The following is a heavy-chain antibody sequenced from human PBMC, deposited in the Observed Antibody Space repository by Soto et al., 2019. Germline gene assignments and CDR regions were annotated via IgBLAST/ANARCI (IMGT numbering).Heavy chain of an antibody. CDR2: INSDGSRT. V-gene: IGHV3-74*01. CDR3: ASGVYVGVAFDI. D-gene: IGHD3-10*02. Sequence: EVQLVESGGGLVQPGGSLRLSCAASGFTFSTYWMHWVRQAPGKGLVWVSRINSDGSRTSYADSVKGRFTISRDKAKNTLYLQMNSLRAEDTAVYYCASGVYVGVAFDIWGQGTMVTVSS. J-gene: IGHJ3*02. CDR1: GFTFSTYW.